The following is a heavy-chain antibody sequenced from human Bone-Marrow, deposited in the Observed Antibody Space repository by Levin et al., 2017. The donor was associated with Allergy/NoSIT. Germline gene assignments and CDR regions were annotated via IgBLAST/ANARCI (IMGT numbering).Heavy chain of an antibody. CDR1: GDTLTDLS. CDR2: FGLENGET. Sequence: GGSLRLSCKVFGDTLTDLSMHWVRQAPGEGLEWMGGFGLENGETIYAQKFQGRVTMTADTSTDTAYMELTSLGSEDTAVFYCATGGAAAADYYGLDVWGQGTTVTVSS. V-gene: IGHV1-24*01. D-gene: IGHD6-13*01. CDR3: ATGGAAAADYYGLDV. J-gene: IGHJ6*02.